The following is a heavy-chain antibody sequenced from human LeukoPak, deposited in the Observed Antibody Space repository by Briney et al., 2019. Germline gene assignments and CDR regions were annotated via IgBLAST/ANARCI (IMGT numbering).Heavy chain of an antibody. Sequence: GGSLRLSCAASGFTFSDHSMSWNRQAPEKGLTWVSYISSSSTYTKYADSVKGRFTISRDSAKNSLYLQMNSLRAEDTAVYYCARYCSGDSCYSGDSWGQGTLVTVST. V-gene: IGHV3-11*03. CDR3: ARYCSGDSCYSGDS. CDR1: GFTFSDHS. D-gene: IGHD2-15*01. CDR2: ISSSSTYT. J-gene: IGHJ4*02.